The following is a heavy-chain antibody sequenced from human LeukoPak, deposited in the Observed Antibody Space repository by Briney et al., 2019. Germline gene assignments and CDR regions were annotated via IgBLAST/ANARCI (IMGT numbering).Heavy chain of an antibody. D-gene: IGHD5/OR15-5a*01. CDR1: GFTFSTYG. CDR3: ARGDGVYVY. V-gene: IGHV3-23*01. J-gene: IGHJ4*02. CDR2: ISGSGGST. Sequence: PGGSLRLSCGASGFTFSTYGMSWVRQAPGKGLEWVSGISGSGGSTYYADSVKGRFTMSRDNSKNTLYLQMNSLRAEDTAVYYCARGDGVYVYWGQGTLVTVSS.